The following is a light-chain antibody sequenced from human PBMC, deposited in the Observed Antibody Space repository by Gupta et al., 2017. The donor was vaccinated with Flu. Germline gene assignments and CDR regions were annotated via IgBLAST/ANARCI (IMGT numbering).Light chain of an antibody. J-gene: IGKJ1*01. V-gene: IGKV3-20*01. CDR3: QQYGTSPLT. CDR2: AAS. CDR1: QSVINRY. Sequence: ESATLSCRASQSVINRYLAWYQQKPGQAPRLLIYAASSRATGVPDRFSGSGSGTDFTLTISRLEPEDFAVYYCQQYGTSPLTFGQGTKVEVK.